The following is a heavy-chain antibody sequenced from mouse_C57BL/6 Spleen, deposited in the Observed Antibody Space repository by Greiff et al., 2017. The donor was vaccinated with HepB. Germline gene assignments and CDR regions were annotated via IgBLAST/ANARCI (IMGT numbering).Heavy chain of an antibody. CDR3: ARSNYYGSSYYFDY. CDR1: GYAFSSYW. CDR2: IYPGDGDT. V-gene: IGHV1-80*01. D-gene: IGHD1-1*01. Sequence: LVESGAELVKPGASVKISCKASGYAFSSYWMNWVKQRPGKGLEWIGQIYPGDGDTNYNGKFKGKATLTADKASSTAYMQLSSLTSEDSAVYFCARSNYYGSSYYFDYWGQGTTLTVSS. J-gene: IGHJ2*01.